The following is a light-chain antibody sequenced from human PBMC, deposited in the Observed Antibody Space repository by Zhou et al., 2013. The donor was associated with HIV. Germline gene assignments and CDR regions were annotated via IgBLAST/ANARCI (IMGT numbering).Light chain of an antibody. CDR1: ETINHNY. Sequence: EILLTQSPGTLSLSPGERATLSCRASETINHNYLAWYQQKSGQSPRLLIYHTSTRATGIPDRFSGSGSGTDFTLSISRVEPEDFAVYFCQQYGRSPRTFGQGTTLEIK. J-gene: IGKJ1*01. V-gene: IGKV3-20*01. CDR3: QQYGRSPRT. CDR2: HTS.